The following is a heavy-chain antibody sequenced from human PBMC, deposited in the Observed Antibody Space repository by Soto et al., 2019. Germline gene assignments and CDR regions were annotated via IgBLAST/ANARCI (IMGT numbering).Heavy chain of an antibody. J-gene: IGHJ5*02. CDR1: GYTFTSYY. CDR3: AREGLTIFGVVIQGWFDP. CDR2: INPSGGST. V-gene: IGHV1-46*01. D-gene: IGHD3-3*01. Sequence: QVQLVQSGAEVKKPGASVKVSCKASGYTFTSYYMHWVRQAPGQGLEWMGIINPSGGSTSYAQKFPGRVTMTRDTSTSTVYMELSSLRSEDTAVYYCAREGLTIFGVVIQGWFDPWGQGTLVTVSS.